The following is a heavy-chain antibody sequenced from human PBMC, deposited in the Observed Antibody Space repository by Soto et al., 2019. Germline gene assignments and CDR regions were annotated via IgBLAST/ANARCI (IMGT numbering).Heavy chain of an antibody. D-gene: IGHD3-9*01. CDR3: AMESVLTGYPNNWFDP. CDR2: IYYSGST. Sequence: SETLSLTCTVSGGSISSGGYYWSWIRQHPGKGLEWIGYIYYSGSTYYNPSLKSQVTLSVDTSKNQFSLKLNSVTAADTAVYYCAMESVLTGYPNNWFDPWGQGTLVTVS. V-gene: IGHV4-31*01. J-gene: IGHJ5*02. CDR1: GGSISSGGYY.